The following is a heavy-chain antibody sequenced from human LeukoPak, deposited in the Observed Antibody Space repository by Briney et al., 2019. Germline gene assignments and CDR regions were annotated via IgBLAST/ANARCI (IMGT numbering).Heavy chain of an antibody. J-gene: IGHJ4*02. CDR1: GFTFSSYA. D-gene: IGHD2-2*01. CDR3: ARDKRVVSAAIPFGYFDY. Sequence: PGRSLRLSCAASGFTFSSYAMHWVRQAPGKGLEWVAVISYDGSNKYYADSVKGRFTISRDNSKNTLYLQMNSLRAEDTAVYYCARDKRVVSAAIPFGYFDYWGQGTLVAVSS. CDR2: ISYDGSNK. V-gene: IGHV3-30-3*01.